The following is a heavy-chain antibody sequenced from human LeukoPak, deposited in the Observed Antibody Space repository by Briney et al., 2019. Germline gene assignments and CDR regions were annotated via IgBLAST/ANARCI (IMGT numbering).Heavy chain of an antibody. V-gene: IGHV3-30*03. CDR1: GFTFSNYG. CDR2: ISSNGSLE. CDR3: ARDPVPAAARHFDY. D-gene: IGHD2-2*01. J-gene: IGHJ4*02. Sequence: GGSLRLSCAASGFTFSNYGMHGVRPAPGRGLEWLAVISSNGSLEYYADSVKGRFTISRDNSKNTLYLQMNSLRPEDTAVYYCARDPVPAAARHFDYWGQGTLVTVSS.